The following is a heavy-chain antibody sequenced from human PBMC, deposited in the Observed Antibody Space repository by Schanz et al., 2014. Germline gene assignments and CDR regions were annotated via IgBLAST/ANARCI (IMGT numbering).Heavy chain of an antibody. V-gene: IGHV1-69*08. CDR2: IVPIAGIT. J-gene: IGHJ5*02. CDR3: AREVGVYDRGWFDP. D-gene: IGHD3-22*01. Sequence: QVHLVQSGAEVKKPGSSVKVSCKSSGGTFSSDTFSWVRQAPGQGLEWMGRIVPIAGITNYAQRFQGRVTITADKSSDTAYMELSSLTSEDTAVYYCAREVGVYDRGWFDPWGQGTLVTVSS. CDR1: GGTFSSDT.